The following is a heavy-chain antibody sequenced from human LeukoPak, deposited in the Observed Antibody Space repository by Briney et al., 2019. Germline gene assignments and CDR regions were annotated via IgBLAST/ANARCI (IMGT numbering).Heavy chain of an antibody. V-gene: IGHV4-59*01. Sequence: PSETLSLTCTVSGDSISSYYWSWIRQPPGKGLEWLGYIYYSGSTNYNPSLKSRVTISVDTSKNQFSLKLSSVTAADTAVYYCARDIGYYDSSGYFWYFDLWGRGTLVTVSS. CDR1: GDSISSYY. CDR3: ARDIGYYDSSGYFWYFDL. CDR2: IYYSGST. D-gene: IGHD3-22*01. J-gene: IGHJ2*01.